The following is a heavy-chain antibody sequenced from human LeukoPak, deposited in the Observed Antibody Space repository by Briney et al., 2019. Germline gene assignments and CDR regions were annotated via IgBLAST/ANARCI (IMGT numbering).Heavy chain of an antibody. CDR3: AKDGSTYGTFDY. CDR1: GFTFGSYA. D-gene: IGHD5-18*01. J-gene: IGHJ4*02. Sequence: GGSLRLSCVASGFTFGSYAMQWVRLASGKGPEWVAVISRDGGTEIYADSVKGRFTISRDNSKNTVFLQMSSLRVEDTAVYHCAKDGSTYGTFDYWGQGILVTVPS. CDR2: ISRDGGTE. V-gene: IGHV3-30*18.